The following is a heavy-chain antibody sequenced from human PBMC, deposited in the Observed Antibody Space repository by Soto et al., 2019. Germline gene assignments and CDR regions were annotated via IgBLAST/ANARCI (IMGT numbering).Heavy chain of an antibody. J-gene: IGHJ4*02. V-gene: IGHV1-46*01. Sequence: ASVKVSCKASGYTFTSYYMHWVRQAPGQGLEWMRIINPSGGSTSYAQKFQGRVTMTRDTSTSTVYMELSSLRSEDTAVYYCASSETNYDSLTSPPDYWGQGTLVTVSS. CDR3: ASSETNYDSLTSPPDY. CDR2: INPSGGST. D-gene: IGHD3-9*01. CDR1: GYTFTSYY.